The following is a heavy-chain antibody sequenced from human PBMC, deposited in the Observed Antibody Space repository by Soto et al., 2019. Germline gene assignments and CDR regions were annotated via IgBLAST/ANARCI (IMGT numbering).Heavy chain of an antibody. CDR2: IIPIFGTA. D-gene: IGHD2-2*01. V-gene: IGHV1-69*01. CDR1: GGTFSSYA. CDR3: AGGEYCSSTSCYSGYYYGMDV. J-gene: IGHJ6*02. Sequence: QVQLVQSGAEVKKPGSSVKVSCKASGGTFSSYAISWVRQAPGQGLEWMGGIIPIFGTANYAQKFQGRVTITADESTSTAYMELSSLRSEDTAVYYCAGGEYCSSTSCYSGYYYGMDVWGQGTTVTVSS.